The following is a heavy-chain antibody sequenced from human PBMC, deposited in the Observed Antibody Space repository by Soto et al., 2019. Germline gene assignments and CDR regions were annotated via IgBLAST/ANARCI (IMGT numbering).Heavy chain of an antibody. J-gene: IGHJ4*02. CDR3: ARGGGDGYSGYDYYYFDY. D-gene: IGHD5-12*01. V-gene: IGHV4-39*01. Sequence: SETLSLTCTVSGGSISSSSYYWGWIRQPLGKGLEWIGSIYYSGSTNYNPSLKSRVSISVDTSKNQFSLKLSSVTAADTAVYYCARGGGDGYSGYDYYYFDYWTQGTLVTVSS. CDR1: GGSISSSSYY. CDR2: IYYSGST.